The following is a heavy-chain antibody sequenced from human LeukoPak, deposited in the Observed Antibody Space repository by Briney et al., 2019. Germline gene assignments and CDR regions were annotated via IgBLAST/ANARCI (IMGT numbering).Heavy chain of an antibody. D-gene: IGHD3-10*01. CDR1: GGSFSGYY. Sequence: PSETLSLTCAVYGGSFSGYYWSWIRQPPGKGLEWIGEINHSGSTNYNPSLKSRVTISVDTSKNQFSLKLSSVTAADTAVYYCARNYYGSGSYYRYRGQGTLVTVSS. J-gene: IGHJ4*02. CDR3: ARNYYGSGSYYRY. V-gene: IGHV4-34*01. CDR2: INHSGST.